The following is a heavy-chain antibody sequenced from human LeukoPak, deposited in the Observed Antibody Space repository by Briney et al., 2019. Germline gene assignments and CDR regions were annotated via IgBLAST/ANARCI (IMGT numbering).Heavy chain of an antibody. V-gene: IGHV4-59*07. CDR3: ARVVRGVVSPNWFDP. D-gene: IGHD2-8*02. J-gene: IGHJ5*02. CDR1: GDSLNTYY. Sequence: SDTLSLTCTVSGDSLNTYYWTWIRQTPGKGLEWIGVVAASATSNSTPTIKIPISISTATSKNHLSLALTSVTPADTAFYYCARVVRGVVSPNWFDPWGQGTLVSVSS. CDR2: VAASATS.